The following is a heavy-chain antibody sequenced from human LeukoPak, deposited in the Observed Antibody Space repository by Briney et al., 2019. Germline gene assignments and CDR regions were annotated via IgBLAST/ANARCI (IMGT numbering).Heavy chain of an antibody. CDR1: GFTFSSYW. Sequence: GGSLRLSCAASGFTFSSYWMSWVRQAPGKGLEWVANIKQDGSQKYYVDSVKGRFTISRDNAKNSLYLQMNSLRAEDTAVYYCAKYCSSTSCYAWLFDYWGQGTLVTVSS. V-gene: IGHV3-7*03. CDR2: IKQDGSQK. CDR3: AKYCSSTSCYAWLFDY. J-gene: IGHJ4*02. D-gene: IGHD2-2*01.